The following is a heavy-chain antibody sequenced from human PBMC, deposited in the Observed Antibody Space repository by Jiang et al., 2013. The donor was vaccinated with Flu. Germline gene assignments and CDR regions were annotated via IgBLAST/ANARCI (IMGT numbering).Heavy chain of an antibody. V-gene: IGHV1-2*02. CDR3: ARDLSDSSGYDY. Sequence: VQLVESGAEVKKPGASVKVSCKASGYTFTGYYMHWVRQAPPGRRALSGWEWINPNSGGTNYAQKFQGVVTMTRDTSISTAYMELSRLRSDDTAVYYCARDLSDSSGYDYVGPGTLVTVS. J-gene: IGHJ4*03. CDR1: GYTFTGYY. CDR2: INPNSGGT. D-gene: IGHD3-22*01.